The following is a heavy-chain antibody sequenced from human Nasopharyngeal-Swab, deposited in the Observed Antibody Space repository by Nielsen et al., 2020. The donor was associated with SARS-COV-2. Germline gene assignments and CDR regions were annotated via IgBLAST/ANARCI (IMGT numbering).Heavy chain of an antibody. J-gene: IGHJ4*02. CDR2: INPNSGDT. Sequence: WVRQAPGQGLEWMGWINPNSGDTNYAQKLQGRVTMTTDTSTSTAYMELRSLRSDDTAVYYCARGYCSSTSCYYFDYWGQGTLVTVSS. D-gene: IGHD2-2*01. V-gene: IGHV1-18*01. CDR3: ARGYCSSTSCYYFDY.